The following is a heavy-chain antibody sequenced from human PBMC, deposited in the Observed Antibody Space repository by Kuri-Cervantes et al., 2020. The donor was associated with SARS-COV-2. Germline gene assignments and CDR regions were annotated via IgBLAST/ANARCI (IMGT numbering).Heavy chain of an antibody. D-gene: IGHD1-14*01. V-gene: IGHV3-7*03. J-gene: IGHJ4*02. CDR3: VRKPAAGFDF. CDR1: GFTFADYW. Sequence: GGSLRLSCSVSGFTFADYWMAWVRQAPGGGLETVANIKYDESEKHHLDSVKGRFIISRDNAENSLSLQMNSLRVEDTAMYYCVRKPAAGFDFWGLGTLVTVSS. CDR2: IKYDESEK.